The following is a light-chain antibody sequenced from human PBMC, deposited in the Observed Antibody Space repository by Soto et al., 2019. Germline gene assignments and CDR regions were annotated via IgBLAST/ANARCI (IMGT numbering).Light chain of an antibody. J-gene: IGKJ1*01. Sequence: QMTQSPFTLSASVGDRGTITCRASPSISIRLAWYQQKPGKAPKLLIYKASSLESGVPSRFSGSGSGTEFTLTISSLQPDDFATYYCQQYNNYPWTFGQGTKVEIK. CDR3: QQYNNYPWT. V-gene: IGKV1-5*03. CDR1: PSISIR. CDR2: KAS.